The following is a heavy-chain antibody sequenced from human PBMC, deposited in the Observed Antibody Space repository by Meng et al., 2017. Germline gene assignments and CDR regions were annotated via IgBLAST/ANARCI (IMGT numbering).Heavy chain of an antibody. D-gene: IGHD6-13*01. CDR3: ARDRPGSLIAAGTWAYYHYYGMDV. V-gene: IGHV6-1*01. J-gene: IGHJ6*02. Sequence: SQTLSLTCAISGDSVSSNSAAWNWIRQSPSRGLEWLGRTYYRSKWYNDYAVSVKSRITINPDTSKNQFSLQLNSVTPEDTAVYYCARDRPGSLIAAGTWAYYHYYGMDVWGQGTMVTVSS. CDR1: GDSVSSNSAA. CDR2: TYYRSKWYN.